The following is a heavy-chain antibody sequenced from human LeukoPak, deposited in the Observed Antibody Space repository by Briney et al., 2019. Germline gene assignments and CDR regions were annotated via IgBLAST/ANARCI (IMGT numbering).Heavy chain of an antibody. J-gene: IGHJ4*02. CDR3: ARYDSSGYYEAY. D-gene: IGHD3-22*01. CDR1: GYTFTSYG. V-gene: IGHV1-18*01. CDR2: ISAYNGNT. Sequence: ASVKVSCKASGYTFTSYGISWVRQAPGQGLEWMGWISAYNGNTNYTQKLQGRVTMTTDTSTSTAYMELRSLRSDDTAVYYCARYDSSGYYEAYWGQGTLVTVSS.